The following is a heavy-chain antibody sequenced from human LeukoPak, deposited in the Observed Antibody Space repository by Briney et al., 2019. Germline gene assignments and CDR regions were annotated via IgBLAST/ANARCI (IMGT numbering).Heavy chain of an antibody. CDR2: IYSDNT. V-gene: IGHV3-53*01. CDR3: ARAKTSTYYYGSGGVQNWFDP. D-gene: IGHD3-10*01. Sequence: GGSLRLSCTVSGFTVSSNSMSWVRQAPGKGLEWVSFIYSDNTHYSDSVKGRFTISRDNSKNTLYLQMNSLRAEDTAVYYCARAKTSTYYYGSGGVQNWFDPWGQGTLVTVSS. CDR1: GFTVSSNS. J-gene: IGHJ5*02.